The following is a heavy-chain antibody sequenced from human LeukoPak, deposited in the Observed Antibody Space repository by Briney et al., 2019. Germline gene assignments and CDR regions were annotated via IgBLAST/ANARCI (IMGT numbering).Heavy chain of an antibody. D-gene: IGHD3-10*01. CDR1: GYTFTGYY. J-gene: IGHJ4*02. V-gene: IGHV1-2*02. Sequence: GGSVTVSCTASGYTFTGYYMHWVRQAPGQGLEWMGWINTNSGDTNYAQKFQGRVTMTRDTSISTAYMELSRLRSDDTAVYYCARDRSYYGSGSYYNQSDYFDYWGQGTLVTVS. CDR2: INTNSGDT. CDR3: ARDRSYYGSGSYYNQSDYFDY.